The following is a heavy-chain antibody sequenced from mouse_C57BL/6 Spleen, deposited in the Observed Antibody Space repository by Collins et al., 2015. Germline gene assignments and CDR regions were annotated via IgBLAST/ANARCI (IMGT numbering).Heavy chain of an antibody. CDR1: GYTFTSYW. V-gene: IGHV1-7*01. CDR3: ARGGSPAWFAY. CDR2: INPSTGYT. Sequence: QVQLQQSGAELAKPGASVKMSCKASGYTFTSYWMHWVKQRPGQGLEWIGYINPSTGYTEYNQKFKDKATLTADKSSSTAYMQLSSLTSEDSAVYYCARGGSPAWFAYWGQGTLVTVSA. J-gene: IGHJ3*01.